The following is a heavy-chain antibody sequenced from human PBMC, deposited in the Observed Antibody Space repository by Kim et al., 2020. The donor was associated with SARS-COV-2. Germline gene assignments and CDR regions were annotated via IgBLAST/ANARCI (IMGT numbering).Heavy chain of an antibody. CDR1: GFTFSSYE. Sequence: GALRLSCAASGFTFSSYEMNWVRQAPGKGLEWVSYISSSGSTIYYADSVKGRFTISRDNAKNSLYLQMNSLRAEDTAVYYCASWGGWLQSFDYWGQGTLVTVSS. J-gene: IGHJ4*02. D-gene: IGHD4-4*01. CDR2: ISSSGSTI. CDR3: ASWGGWLQSFDY. V-gene: IGHV3-48*03.